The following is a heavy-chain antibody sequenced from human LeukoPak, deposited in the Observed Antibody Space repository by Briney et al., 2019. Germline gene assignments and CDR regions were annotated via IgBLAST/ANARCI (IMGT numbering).Heavy chain of an antibody. V-gene: IGHV6-1*01. CDR2: AYYTSKWYN. CDR3: ARIRSRKWGFDY. CDR1: GDSVSNNSAA. D-gene: IGHD1-26*01. Sequence: SQTLSLTCAISGDSVSNNSAAWNWIRQSPSRGLEWLGRAYYTSKWYNDYAVSVKSRIIINPDTSKNQFSLKLSSVTAADTAVYYCARIRSRKWGFDYWGQGTLVTVSS. J-gene: IGHJ4*02.